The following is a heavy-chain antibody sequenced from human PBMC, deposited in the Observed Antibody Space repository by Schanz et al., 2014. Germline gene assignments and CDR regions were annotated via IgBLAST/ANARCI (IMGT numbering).Heavy chain of an antibody. J-gene: IGHJ4*02. CDR2: IGTSGGT. CDR1: GLIFSNYV. D-gene: IGHD1-1*01. V-gene: IGHV3-23*01. CDR3: AKIGRNED. Sequence: EVQLLESGGGLVQPGGSLKLSCAASGLIFSNYVMSWVRQAPGKGLEWVSTIGTSGGTNYAESVKGRFTISRDNSKITIYLQMNSLRAEDTGGYLCAKIGRNEDWGQGTLVTVSS.